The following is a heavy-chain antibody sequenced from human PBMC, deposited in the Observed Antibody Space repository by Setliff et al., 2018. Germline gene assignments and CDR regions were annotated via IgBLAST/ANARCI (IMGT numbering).Heavy chain of an antibody. V-gene: IGHV1-69-2*01. CDR3: AIDYGPTGTPYH. CDR2: IDPRDYFT. CDR1: GYSFSDFY. J-gene: IGHJ4*02. Sequence: ASVKVSCKASGYSFSDFYMHWVRQVPGEGLDALGRIDPRDYFTVYAERFKDRLTITADTSTDTSYMEMSSLRFEDTAVYYCAIDYGPTGTPYHWGQGAPVTVS. D-gene: IGHD1-1*01.